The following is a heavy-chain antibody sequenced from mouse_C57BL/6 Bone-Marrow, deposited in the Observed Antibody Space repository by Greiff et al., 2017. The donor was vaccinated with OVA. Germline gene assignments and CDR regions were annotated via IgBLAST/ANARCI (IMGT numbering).Heavy chain of an antibody. D-gene: IGHD1-1*01. Sequence: QVQLQQSGAELVRPGSSVKLSCKASGYTFTSYWMDWVKQRPGQGLEWIGNIYPSDSETHYNQKFKDKATLTVDKSSSTAYMQLSSLTSEDSAVYYCARQITTPFDYWGQGTTLTVSS. J-gene: IGHJ2*01. V-gene: IGHV1-61*01. CDR1: GYTFTSYW. CDR3: ARQITTPFDY. CDR2: IYPSDSET.